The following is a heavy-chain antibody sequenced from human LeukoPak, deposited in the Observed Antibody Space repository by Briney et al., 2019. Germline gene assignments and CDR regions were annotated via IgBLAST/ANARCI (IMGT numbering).Heavy chain of an antibody. CDR3: ARANIVVVPAAKYYYYYYGMDV. J-gene: IGHJ6*02. CDR1: GGSISSSISY. D-gene: IGHD2-2*01. V-gene: IGHV4-39*07. Sequence: SETLSLTCTVSGGSISSSISYWGWIRQPPGKGLEWIGSIYYSGSTYYNPSLKSRVTISVDTSKNQFSLKLSSVTAADTAVYYCARANIVVVPAAKYYYYYYGMDVWGQGTTVTVSS. CDR2: IYYSGST.